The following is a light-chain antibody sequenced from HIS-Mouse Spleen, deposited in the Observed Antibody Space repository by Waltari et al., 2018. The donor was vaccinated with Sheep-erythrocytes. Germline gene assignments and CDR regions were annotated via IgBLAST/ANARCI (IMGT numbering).Light chain of an antibody. J-gene: IGLJ3*02. CDR1: SSDVGGYNY. CDR2: DVS. CDR3: CSYAGSYTWV. V-gene: IGLV2-11*01. Sequence: QSALTQPRSVSGSPGQSVTISCTGTSSDVGGYNYVSWYQPHPGKAPKLMLYDVSQRPSGVPDRFSGSKSGNTASLTISGLQAEDEADYYCCSYAGSYTWVFGGGTKLTVL.